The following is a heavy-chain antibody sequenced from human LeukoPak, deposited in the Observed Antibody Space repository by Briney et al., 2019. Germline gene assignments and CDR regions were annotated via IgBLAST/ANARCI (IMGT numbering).Heavy chain of an antibody. J-gene: IGHJ4*02. D-gene: IGHD3-10*01. Sequence: QTGGSLRLSCAASGFTFSSYGMHWVRQAPGKGLEWVANIKQDGSEKYFVDSVEGRFTISRYNAKNSLYLQMNSLRVEDMAVYYCARDHFGSGSSPFDYWGQGTLVTVSS. V-gene: IGHV3-7*04. CDR1: GFTFSSYG. CDR2: IKQDGSEK. CDR3: ARDHFGSGSSPFDY.